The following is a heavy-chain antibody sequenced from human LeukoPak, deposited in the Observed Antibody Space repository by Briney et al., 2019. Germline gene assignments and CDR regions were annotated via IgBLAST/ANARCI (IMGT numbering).Heavy chain of an antibody. CDR1: GFTFSDYS. CDR2: VGISSGNT. J-gene: IGHJ4*02. Sequence: GGSLRLSCAASGFTFSDYSMNWVRQAPGKGLEWISYVGISSGNTKYADSVKGRFTISGDSAKNPVFLQMNSLRVEDTAVYYCARDHRYAFDNWGQGTLVTVSS. V-gene: IGHV3-48*04. CDR3: ARDHRYAFDN. D-gene: IGHD5-12*01.